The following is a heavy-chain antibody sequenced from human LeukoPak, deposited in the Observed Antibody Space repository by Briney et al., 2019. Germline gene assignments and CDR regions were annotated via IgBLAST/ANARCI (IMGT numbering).Heavy chain of an antibody. Sequence: GGSLRLSCAASGFTVSSNYMTWVRQAPGKGLEWVSVILGGDGTYYADSVKGRFTISRDNSKNTLYLQMNSLRAEDTAVYYCARGLVLTYYYFESWGQGTLVTVSS. D-gene: IGHD2-8*02. CDR3: ARGLVLTYYYFES. CDR2: ILGGDGT. J-gene: IGHJ4*02. V-gene: IGHV3-66*01. CDR1: GFTVSSNY.